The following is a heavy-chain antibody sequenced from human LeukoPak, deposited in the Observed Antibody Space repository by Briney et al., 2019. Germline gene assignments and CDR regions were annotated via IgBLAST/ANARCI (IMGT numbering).Heavy chain of an antibody. D-gene: IGHD5-24*01. CDR1: GYSFTSYW. CDR2: IYPGDSDT. J-gene: IGHJ4*02. CDR3: ARRVEMATIGEYYFDY. Sequence: GESLKISCKGSGYSFTSYWIGWVRQMPGKGLEWMGIIYPGDSDTRYSPSFQGQVTISADKSISTAYLQWSSLKASDTAMYYCARRVEMATIGEYYFDYWGQGTLVTVSS. V-gene: IGHV5-51*01.